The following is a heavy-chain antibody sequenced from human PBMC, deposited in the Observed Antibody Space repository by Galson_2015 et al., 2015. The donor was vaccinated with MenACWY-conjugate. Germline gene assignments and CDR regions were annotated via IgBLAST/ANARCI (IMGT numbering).Heavy chain of an antibody. V-gene: IGHV3-23*01. D-gene: IGHD1-26*01. CDR1: GFTFSNFG. CDR3: AKFGPSGGVTTGWILHLDS. CDR2: IGGSGDST. J-gene: IGHJ4*02. Sequence: SLRLSCAASGFTFSNFGLSWVRKAPGEGLEWVSSIGGSGDSTYCADSVKGRFTISGDNSRNTLSLQMNSLRAEDTAVYYCAKFGPSGGVTTGWILHLDSWGQGTSVTVSS.